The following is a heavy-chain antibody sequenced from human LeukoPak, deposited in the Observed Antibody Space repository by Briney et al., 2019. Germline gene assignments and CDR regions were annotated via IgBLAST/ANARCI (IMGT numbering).Heavy chain of an antibody. V-gene: IGHV5-51*01. J-gene: IGHJ4*02. CDR2: IYPGDSDT. D-gene: IGHD1-26*01. Sequence: GESLQISCEGSGFSFTSYWIGWVRQMPGKGLEWMGIIYPGDSDTRYSPSFQGQVTISVDKSISTAYLQWSSLKASDTAMYYCARRGGSGSYYALDYWGQGTLVPVSS. CDR1: GFSFTSYW. CDR3: ARRGGSGSYYALDY.